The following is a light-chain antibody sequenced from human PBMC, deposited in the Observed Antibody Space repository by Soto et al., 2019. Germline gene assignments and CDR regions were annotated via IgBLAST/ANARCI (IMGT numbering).Light chain of an antibody. V-gene: IGLV2-8*01. CDR1: SSDIGTYDY. CDR3: TSYTGDDFTFV. J-gene: IGLJ1*01. CDR2: EVS. Sequence: QSVLTQPPSASGSLGQSVTISFTGSSSDIGTYDYVSWYQQHPGRAPKLIIFEVSKRPSGVPDRFSGSKSGNTASLIVSGLQPDDEAEYHCTSYTGDDFTFVFGTGTKV.